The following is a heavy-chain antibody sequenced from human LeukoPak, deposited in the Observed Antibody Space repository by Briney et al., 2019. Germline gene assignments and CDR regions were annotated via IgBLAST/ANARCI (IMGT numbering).Heavy chain of an antibody. D-gene: IGHD6-13*01. CDR1: GFHFSSYA. J-gene: IGHJ4*02. CDR3: AKESGYSSSLLDY. V-gene: IGHV3-23*01. CDR2: ISGSGGST. Sequence: PGGSLRLSCAASGFHFSSYAMSWVRQAPGKGLEWVSAISGSGGSTYYADAVKGRFTISRDNSKNTLYLQMNSLRAEDTAVYYCAKESGYSSSLLDYWGQGTLVTVSS.